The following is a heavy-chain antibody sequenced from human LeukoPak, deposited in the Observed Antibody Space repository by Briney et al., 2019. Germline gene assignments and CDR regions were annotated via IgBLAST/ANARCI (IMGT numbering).Heavy chain of an antibody. CDR1: GFIFTNYS. CDR2: VSRSGDGT. Sequence: GGSLRLSCEARGFIFTNYSMTWVRQAPGKGLEGVSSVSRSGDGTYYAASVKGRFTISRDNSKDTLYLQMNSLRAEDTAVYYCAKDHPAAMLVDYWGQGTLVTVSS. J-gene: IGHJ4*02. D-gene: IGHD2-2*01. V-gene: IGHV3-23*01. CDR3: AKDHPAAMLVDY.